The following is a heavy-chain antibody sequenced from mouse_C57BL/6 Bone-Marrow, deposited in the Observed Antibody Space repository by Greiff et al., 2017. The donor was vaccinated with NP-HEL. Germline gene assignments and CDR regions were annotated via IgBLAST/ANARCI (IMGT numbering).Heavy chain of an antibody. Sequence: EVMLVESGAELVRPGASVKLSCTASGFNIKDDYMHWVKQRPEQGLEWIGWIDPENGDTEYASKFQGKATITADTSSNTAYLQLSSLTSEDTAVYYCTTGAITTVGFAYWGQGTLVTVSA. V-gene: IGHV14-4*01. D-gene: IGHD1-1*01. CDR3: TTGAITTVGFAY. CDR1: GFNIKDDY. CDR2: IDPENGDT. J-gene: IGHJ3*01.